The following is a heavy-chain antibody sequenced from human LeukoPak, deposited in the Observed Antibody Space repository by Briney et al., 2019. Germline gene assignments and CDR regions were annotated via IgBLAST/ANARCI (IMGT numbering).Heavy chain of an antibody. V-gene: IGHV1-46*01. D-gene: IGHD3-16*01. J-gene: IGHJ4*02. CDR2: INPSGGST. CDR1: GYTFTGYY. Sequence: ASVKVSCKASGYTFTGYYMHWVRQAPGQGLEWMGIINPSGGSTSYAQKFQGRVTMTRDTSASTVYMELSRLRSDDTAVYYCARVRGDYYFDYWGQGTLVTVSS. CDR3: ARVRGDYYFDY.